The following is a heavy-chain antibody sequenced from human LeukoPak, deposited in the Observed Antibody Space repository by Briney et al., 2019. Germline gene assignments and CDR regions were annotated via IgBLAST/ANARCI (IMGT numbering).Heavy chain of an antibody. CDR1: GGSFSGYY. CDR3: ASGRSSGWYFGRYFDY. D-gene: IGHD6-19*01. V-gene: IGHV4-34*01. CDR2: INHSGST. J-gene: IGHJ4*02. Sequence: PSETLSLTCAVYGGSFSGYYWSWIRQPPGKGLEWIGEINHSGSTNYNPSLKSRVTISVDTSENQFSLKLSSVTAADTAVYYCASGRSSGWYFGRYFDYWGQGTLVTVSS.